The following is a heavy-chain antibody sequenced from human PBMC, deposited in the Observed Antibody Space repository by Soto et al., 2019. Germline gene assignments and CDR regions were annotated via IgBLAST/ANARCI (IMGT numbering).Heavy chain of an antibody. D-gene: IGHD5-18*01. CDR3: ARGAGFSYASTWFDI. J-gene: IGHJ5*02. CDR1: GASISSGTYY. V-gene: IGHV4-61*01. Sequence: QVHLQESRPGLVKASETLSLTCTVFGASISSGTYYWTWIRQAPGKGLEWVGHIYYTGSTNYNPALNDRVTISVDTSKNQFSLQLTSVAAADTSVYYCARGAGFSYASTWFDIWGQGTLVTVSS. CDR2: IYYTGST.